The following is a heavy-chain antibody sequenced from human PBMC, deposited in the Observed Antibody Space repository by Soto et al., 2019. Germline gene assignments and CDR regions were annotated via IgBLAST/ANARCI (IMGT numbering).Heavy chain of an antibody. V-gene: IGHV4-30-4*01. CDR1: GGSISSGDYY. CDR2: IYYSGST. J-gene: IGHJ5*02. Sequence: PSETLSLTCTVSGGSISSGDYYWSWIRQPPGKGLEWIGYIYYSGSTYYNPSLKSRVTISVDTSKIQFSLKLSSVTAADTAVYYCARRVHGSGSWTPSNWFDPWGQGTLVTVPS. CDR3: ARRVHGSGSWTPSNWFDP. D-gene: IGHD3-10*01.